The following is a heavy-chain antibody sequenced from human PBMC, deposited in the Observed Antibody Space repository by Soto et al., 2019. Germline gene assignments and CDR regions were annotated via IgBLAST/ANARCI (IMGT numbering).Heavy chain of an antibody. D-gene: IGHD3-10*01. CDR1: DGSISSSTYY. Sequence: SETLPLSCTASDGSISSSTYYWGWIRQPPGKGLEWIASFFIGGNTYYNPSLKNRVTISVDTSKNQFSLKLSSVTAADMAVYFCARRRGLDLGAYYWGQGILVTVSS. V-gene: IGHV4-39*01. J-gene: IGHJ4*02. CDR2: FFIGGNT. CDR3: ARRRGLDLGAYY.